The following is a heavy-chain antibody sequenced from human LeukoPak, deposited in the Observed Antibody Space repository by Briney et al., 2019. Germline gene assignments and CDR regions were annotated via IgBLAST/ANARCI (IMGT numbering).Heavy chain of an antibody. CDR1: GFTFSNAW. J-gene: IGHJ5*02. V-gene: IGHV3-15*01. Sequence: PGGSLRLSCAASGFTFSNAWMSWVRQAPGKGLEWVGRIKSKTDGGTTDYAAPVKGRFTISRDDSKNTLYLQMNSLKPEDTAVYYCVRNHRHWFDPWGQGTLVTVSS. CDR2: IKSKTDGGTT. CDR3: VRNHRHWFDP.